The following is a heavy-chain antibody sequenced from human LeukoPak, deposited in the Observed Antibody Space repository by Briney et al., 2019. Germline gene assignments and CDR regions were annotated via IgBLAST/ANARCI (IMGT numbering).Heavy chain of an antibody. CDR3: ASFMTTVTIPDY. D-gene: IGHD4-17*01. Sequence: GGSLRLSCGASGFTFRSYSMNWVRQAPGKRLEWLSSITSSGSHMYYADSVKGRFTISRDNAKSSLYLQMNSLSAEDTAVYYCASFMTTVTIPDYWGQGTLVTVSS. V-gene: IGHV3-21*01. J-gene: IGHJ4*02. CDR1: GFTFRSYS. CDR2: ITSSGSHM.